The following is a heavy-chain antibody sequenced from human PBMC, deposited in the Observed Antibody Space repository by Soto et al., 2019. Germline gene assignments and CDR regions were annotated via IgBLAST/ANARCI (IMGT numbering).Heavy chain of an antibody. CDR1: GFTVSSNY. Sequence: SGFTVSSNYMSWVRQAPGKGLEWVSVIYSGGSTYYADSVKGRFTISRDNSKNTLYLQMNSLRAEDTAVYYCAREGHYYYGMDVWGQGTTVTVSS. V-gene: IGHV3-53*01. CDR3: AREGHYYYGMDV. CDR2: IYSGGST. J-gene: IGHJ6*02.